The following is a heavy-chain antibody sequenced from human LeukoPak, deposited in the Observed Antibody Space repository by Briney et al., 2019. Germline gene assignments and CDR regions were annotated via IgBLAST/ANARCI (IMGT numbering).Heavy chain of an antibody. D-gene: IGHD4-17*01. J-gene: IGHJ4*02. Sequence: SETLSLTCVVSGGSIYSPNWWTWVRQPPGKGLEWIGEVSHTGSTNYPPSLKSRVTISLDKSKNHFSLRVTSMTAADTAVYYCASRDDSGPYWGQGTLVTVSS. CDR2: VSHTGST. CDR3: ASRDDSGPY. V-gene: IGHV4/OR15-8*01. CDR1: GGSIYSPNW.